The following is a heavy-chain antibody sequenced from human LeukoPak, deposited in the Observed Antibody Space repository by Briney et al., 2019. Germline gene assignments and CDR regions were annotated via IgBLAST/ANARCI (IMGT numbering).Heavy chain of an antibody. D-gene: IGHD3-10*01. CDR2: INEDGSVQ. Sequence: PGGSLRLSCAASGFIISDYWMNWVRQVPGKGLEWVANINEDGSVQDYVDSVRGRFTISRDNAKNSVYLQMNSLRVEDTAVYYCASLESSMARSHWGQGTLVTVSS. CDR3: ASLESSMARSH. J-gene: IGHJ4*02. V-gene: IGHV3-7*01. CDR1: GFIISDYW.